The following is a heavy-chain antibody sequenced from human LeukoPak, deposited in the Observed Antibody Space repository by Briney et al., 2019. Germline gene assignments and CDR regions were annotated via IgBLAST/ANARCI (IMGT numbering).Heavy chain of an antibody. J-gene: IGHJ4*02. V-gene: IGHV4-59*01. D-gene: IGHD2-21*01. Sequence: PSETLSLTCTVSGGSISSYYWSWIRQPPGKGLEWIGYIYYNGKTNYNPSLNSRVTISVDTSKNHFSLNLSSVTTADTAVYYCAKDFISILALIPWDYWGQGTLVTVSP. CDR2: IYYNGKT. CDR1: GGSISSYY. CDR3: AKDFISILALIPWDY.